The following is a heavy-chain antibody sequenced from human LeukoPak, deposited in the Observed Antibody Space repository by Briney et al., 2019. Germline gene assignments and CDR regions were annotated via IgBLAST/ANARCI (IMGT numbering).Heavy chain of an antibody. V-gene: IGHV3-33*01. CDR1: GFTFSSYG. CDR2: IWYDGSNK. J-gene: IGHJ4*02. Sequence: GGSLRLSCAASGFTFSSYGMHWVRQAPGKGLEWVAVIWYDGSNKYYADSVKGRFTISRDNSKNTLYLQMNSLRAEDTAVYYCARGGDIVVVPAAYFDYWGQGTLATVSS. D-gene: IGHD2-2*01. CDR3: ARGGDIVVVPAAYFDY.